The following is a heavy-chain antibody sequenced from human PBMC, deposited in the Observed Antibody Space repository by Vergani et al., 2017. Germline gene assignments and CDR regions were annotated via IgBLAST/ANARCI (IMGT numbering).Heavy chain of an antibody. V-gene: IGHV3-21*01. Sequence: EVQLVESGGGLVKPGGSLRLSCAASGFTFSSYSMNWVRQAPGKGLEWVSSISSSSSYIYYADSVKGRFTISRDNAKNSLYLQMNSLRAEDTAVYYCAREEGYYYYMDVWGKGTTVTVSS. CDR2: ISSSSSYI. CDR3: AREEGYYYYMDV. J-gene: IGHJ6*03. CDR1: GFTFSSYS.